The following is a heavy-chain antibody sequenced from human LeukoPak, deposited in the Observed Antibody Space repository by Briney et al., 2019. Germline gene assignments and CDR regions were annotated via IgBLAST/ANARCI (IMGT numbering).Heavy chain of an antibody. CDR1: GFTFSSYA. V-gene: IGHV3-23*01. J-gene: IGHJ6*03. Sequence: GGSLRLSCAASGFTFSSYAMSWVRQAPGKGLEWVSAISGSGGSTYYADSVKGRFTISRDNSKNTLYLQMNSLRAEDTAVYYCARAGRGYGDYEYYYYYYMDVWGKGTTVTVSS. D-gene: IGHD4-17*01. CDR3: ARAGRGYGDYEYYYYYYMDV. CDR2: ISGSGGST.